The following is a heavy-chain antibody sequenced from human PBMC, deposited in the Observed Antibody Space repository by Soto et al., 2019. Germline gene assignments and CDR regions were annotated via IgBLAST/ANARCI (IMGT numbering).Heavy chain of an antibody. V-gene: IGHV1-18*01. J-gene: IGHJ4*02. CDR3: APHTLDTGMPSGY. CDR1: GYTFTNYG. CDR2: IGGYNGNT. D-gene: IGHD5-18*01. Sequence: QVQLVQSGAEVREPGASVQVSCKASGYTFTNYGVSWGRQAPGQGREWMGWIGGYNGNTNYAQKLQGRVTWNTDTSTSTAYMEMRSLRSDDTAVYYCAPHTLDTGMPSGYWGQGTLVTVSS.